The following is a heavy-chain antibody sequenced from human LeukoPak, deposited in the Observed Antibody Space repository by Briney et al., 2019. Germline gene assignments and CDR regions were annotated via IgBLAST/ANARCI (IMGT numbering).Heavy chain of an antibody. CDR1: GGSISSYY. CDR2: IYYSGST. CDR3: ARLSDGYNPRIDY. Sequence: SETLSLTCTVSGGSISSYYWSWIRQPPGKGLEWIGYIYYSGSTNYNPSLKGRVTISVDTSKNQFSLKLSSVTAADTAVYYCARLSDGYNPRIDYWGQGTLVTVSS. J-gene: IGHJ4*02. V-gene: IGHV4-59*08. D-gene: IGHD5-24*01.